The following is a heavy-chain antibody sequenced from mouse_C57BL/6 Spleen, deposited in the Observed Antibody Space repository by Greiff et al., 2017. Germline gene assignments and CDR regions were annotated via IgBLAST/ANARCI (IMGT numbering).Heavy chain of an antibody. D-gene: IGHD1-1*01. V-gene: IGHV5-4*03. Sequence: EVKLMESGGGLVKPGGSLKLSCAASGFTFSSYAMSWVRQTPEKRLEWVATISDGGSYTYYPDNVKGRFTISRDNAKNNLYLQMSHLKSEDTAMYYCARGTTVVYWYFDVWGTGTTVTVSS. CDR3: ARGTTVVYWYFDV. J-gene: IGHJ1*03. CDR2: ISDGGSYT. CDR1: GFTFSSYA.